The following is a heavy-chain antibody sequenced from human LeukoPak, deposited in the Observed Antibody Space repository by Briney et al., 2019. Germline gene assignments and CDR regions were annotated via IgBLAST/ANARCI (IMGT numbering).Heavy chain of an antibody. CDR2: ISGSGGST. D-gene: IGHD1-26*01. V-gene: IGHV3-23*01. Sequence: GGSLRLSCAASGFTFSSYAMSWVRQAPGKGLEWVSAISGSGGSTYSADSVKGRFTISRDNSKNTLYLQMNSLRAEDTAVYYCAKDLVGATRGGDYWGQGTLVTVSS. CDR1: GFTFSSYA. CDR3: AKDLVGATRGGDY. J-gene: IGHJ4*02.